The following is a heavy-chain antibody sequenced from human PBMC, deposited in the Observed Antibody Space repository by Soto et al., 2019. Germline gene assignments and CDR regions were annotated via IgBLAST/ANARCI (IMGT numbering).Heavy chain of an antibody. CDR3: AAWAEGATEVH. D-gene: IGHD2-15*01. Sequence: QPGGSLRLSCETSGFSFSVYGMHWVRQAPGKGLEWVAVIWYDASKQFYAASVEGRFTISRDNSKAILYLQMNSLRAEDTAVYYCAAWAEGATEVHCGQGTLVTVSS. V-gene: IGHV3-33*01. CDR2: IWYDASKQ. CDR1: GFSFSVYG. J-gene: IGHJ4*02.